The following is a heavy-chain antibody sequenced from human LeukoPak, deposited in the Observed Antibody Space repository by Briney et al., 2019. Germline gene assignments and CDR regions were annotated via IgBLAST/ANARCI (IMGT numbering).Heavy chain of an antibody. V-gene: IGHV3-23*01. Sequence: PGGSLRLSCAAPGFTFSSYGMSWVRQAPGKGLEWVSAISGSGGSTYYADSVKGWFTISRDNSKNTLYLQMNSLRAEDTAVYYCAKRGLAAALFRWGQGTLVTVSS. J-gene: IGHJ4*02. CDR1: GFTFSSYG. CDR2: ISGSGGST. D-gene: IGHD6-13*01. CDR3: AKRGLAAALFR.